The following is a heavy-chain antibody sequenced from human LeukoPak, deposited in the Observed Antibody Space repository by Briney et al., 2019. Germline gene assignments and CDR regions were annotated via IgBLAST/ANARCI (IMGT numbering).Heavy chain of an antibody. V-gene: IGHV3-20*04. Sequence: GGSLRLSCAASGFTFSSYSMNWVRQAPGKGLEWVSGINWNGGSTGYADSVKGRFTISRDNAKNSLYLLMNSLRAEDTALYYCARARRYHYYYMDVWGKGTTVTVSS. CDR2: INWNGGST. J-gene: IGHJ6*03. CDR1: GFTFSSYS. CDR3: ARARRYHYYYMDV.